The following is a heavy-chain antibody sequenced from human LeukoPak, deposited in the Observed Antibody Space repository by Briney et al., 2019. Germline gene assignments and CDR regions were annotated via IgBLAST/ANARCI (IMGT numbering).Heavy chain of an antibody. V-gene: IGHV1-18*01. CDR1: GYTFTSYG. CDR2: ISAYNGNT. J-gene: IGHJ6*02. CDR3: ARVAVVVVIALGGMDV. D-gene: IGHD3-22*01. Sequence: ASVKVSCKASGYTFTSYGISWVRQAPGQGLEWMGWISAYNGNTNYAQKLQGRVTMTTDTSTSTAYMELRSLRSDDTAVYYCARVAVVVVIALGGMDVWGQGTTVTVSS.